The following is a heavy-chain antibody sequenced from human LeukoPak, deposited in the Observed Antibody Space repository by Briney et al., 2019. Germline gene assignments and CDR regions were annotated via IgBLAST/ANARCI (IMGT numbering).Heavy chain of an antibody. CDR1: GGSISSGSYY. Sequence: SQTLSLTCTVSGGSISSGSYYWSWIRQPAGKGLEWIGRIYTSGSTNYNPSLKSRVTISVDTSKNQFSLKLSSVTAADTAVYYCARVGSSWFPDYWGQGTLVTVSS. D-gene: IGHD6-13*01. V-gene: IGHV4-61*02. CDR2: IYTSGST. CDR3: ARVGSSWFPDY. J-gene: IGHJ4*02.